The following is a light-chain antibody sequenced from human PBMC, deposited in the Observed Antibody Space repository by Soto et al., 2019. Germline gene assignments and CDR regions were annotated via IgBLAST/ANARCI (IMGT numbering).Light chain of an antibody. Sequence: EIVVTQSPVTLSLSPGERATLSCRASQSVNSNYLAWYQQKRGQAPRLLIYGASSRATGIPDRFSGSGSGTDFTLTISRLEPEDFAVYYCQESPRTFGQGTKVDIK. J-gene: IGKJ1*01. V-gene: IGKV3-20*01. CDR2: GAS. CDR1: QSVNSNY. CDR3: QESPRT.